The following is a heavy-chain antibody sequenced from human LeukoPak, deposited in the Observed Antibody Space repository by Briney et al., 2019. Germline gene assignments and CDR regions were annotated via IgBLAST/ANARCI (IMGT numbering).Heavy chain of an antibody. V-gene: IGHV3-49*03. CDR2: IRSKAYGGTT. CDR3: AKSYYGDYGNFDY. D-gene: IGHD4-17*01. J-gene: IGHJ4*02. Sequence: PGRSLRLSCTASGFTFGDYAMSWFRQAPGKGLEWVGFIRSKAYGGTTEYAASVKGRFTISRDDSKSIAYLQMNSLRAEDTAVYYCAKSYYGDYGNFDYWGQGTLVTVSS. CDR1: GFTFGDYA.